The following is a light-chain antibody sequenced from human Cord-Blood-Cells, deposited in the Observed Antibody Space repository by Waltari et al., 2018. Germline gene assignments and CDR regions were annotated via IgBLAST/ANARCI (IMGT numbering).Light chain of an antibody. J-gene: IGLJ2*01. V-gene: IGLV2-11*01. CDR1: SSAVGGYNY. CDR2: DVS. CDR3: CSYAGSYTFV. Sequence: QSALTPPRPVSGSPGQSVTISCTGTSSAVGGYNYVSWYQQHPGKAPKLMIYDVSKRPSGVPDRFSGSKSGNTASLTISGLQAEDEADYYCCSYAGSYTFVFGGGTKLTVL.